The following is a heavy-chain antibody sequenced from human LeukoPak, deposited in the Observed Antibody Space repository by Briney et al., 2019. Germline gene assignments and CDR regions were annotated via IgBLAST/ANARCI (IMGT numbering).Heavy chain of an antibody. V-gene: IGHV1-2*02. D-gene: IGHD3-16*01. J-gene: IGHJ4*02. CDR3: ARDERYSDADHHYPDLGY. CDR1: GYIFTGYY. CDR2: INPNGGAT. Sequence: GASVKVSCKASGYIFTGYYLFWVRQAPGQGLEWMGWINPNGGATRYAQKFQGRVTLTCDTSIRTTYMELSGLTSDDTAVYYCARDERYSDADHHYPDLGYWGQGTLVTVSS.